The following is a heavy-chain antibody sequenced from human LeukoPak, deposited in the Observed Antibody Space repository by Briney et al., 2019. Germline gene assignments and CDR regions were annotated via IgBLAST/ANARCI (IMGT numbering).Heavy chain of an antibody. CDR3: ARVRLPKSGSYYPDY. V-gene: IGHV4-59*08. CDR1: GGSISSYY. J-gene: IGHJ4*02. CDR2: IYCSGST. D-gene: IGHD1-26*01. Sequence: PSETLSLTCTVSGGSISSYYWSWIRQPPGKGLEWIGYIYCSGSTNYNPSLKSRVTISVDTSKNQFSLKLSSVTAADTAVYYCARVRLPKSGSYYPDYWGQGTLVTVSS.